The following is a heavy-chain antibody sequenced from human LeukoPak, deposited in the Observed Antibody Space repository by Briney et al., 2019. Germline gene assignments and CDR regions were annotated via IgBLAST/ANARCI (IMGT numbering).Heavy chain of an antibody. J-gene: IGHJ5*02. CDR1: GGSISSYC. CDR2: IYYSGST. Sequence: SETLSLTCTVSGGSISSYCWSWIRQPPGKGLEWIGYIYYSGSTNYNPSLKSRVTISVDTSKNQFSLKLSSVTAADTAVYYCARASITMVRGVPGWFDPWGQGTLVTVSS. CDR3: ARASITMVRGVPGWFDP. D-gene: IGHD3-10*01. V-gene: IGHV4-59*08.